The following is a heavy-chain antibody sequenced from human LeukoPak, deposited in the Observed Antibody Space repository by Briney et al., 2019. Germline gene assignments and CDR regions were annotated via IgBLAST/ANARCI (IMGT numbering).Heavy chain of an antibody. D-gene: IGHD6-6*01. CDR2: ITGSGGST. Sequence: PGGSLRLSCAASGFTFSSFAMSWVRPAPEKGLEWVSGITGSGGSTYYADSVKGRFTISRDNSKSTLYLQMNSLRAEDTAVYYCVKGVESISSSFDYWGQGTLVTVSS. V-gene: IGHV3-23*01. CDR3: VKGVESISSSFDY. J-gene: IGHJ4*02. CDR1: GFTFSSFA.